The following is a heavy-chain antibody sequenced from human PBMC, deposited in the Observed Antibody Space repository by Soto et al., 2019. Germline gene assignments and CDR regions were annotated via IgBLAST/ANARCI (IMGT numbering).Heavy chain of an antibody. D-gene: IGHD5-18*01. CDR3: AREGRCGYTFGDYYYFGMDV. Sequence: QVQLVESGGGVVQPGRSLKLSCAATGFSFSSYGIHWVRQAPGKGLEWVAVVWYDGSNKYYTDSVKGRFTISSDNSKNTLYLQMNSLRAEDTAVYYCAREGRCGYTFGDYYYFGMDVWGQGTTVTVSS. CDR2: VWYDGSNK. CDR1: GFSFSSYG. J-gene: IGHJ6*02. V-gene: IGHV3-33*01.